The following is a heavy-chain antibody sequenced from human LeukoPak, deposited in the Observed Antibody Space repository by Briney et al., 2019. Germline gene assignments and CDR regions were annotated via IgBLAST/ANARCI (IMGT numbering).Heavy chain of an antibody. CDR3: AREKRDIVVVPAAFDY. V-gene: IGHV3-33*08. J-gene: IGHJ4*02. CDR2: IWYDGSNK. D-gene: IGHD2-2*01. Sequence: GGSLRLSCAASGFTFSSYAMSWVRQAPGKGLEWVAVIWYDGSNKYYADSVKGRFTISRDNSKNTLYLQMNSLRAEDTAVYYCAREKRDIVVVPAAFDYWGQGTLVTVSS. CDR1: GFTFSSYA.